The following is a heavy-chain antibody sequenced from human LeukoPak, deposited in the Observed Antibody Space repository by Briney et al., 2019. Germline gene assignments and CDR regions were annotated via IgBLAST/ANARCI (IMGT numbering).Heavy chain of an antibody. D-gene: IGHD6-19*01. V-gene: IGHV4-34*01. J-gene: IGHJ4*02. CDR1: GGSFSGYY. CDR3: ARGRQWLRYFDY. CDR2: INHSGST. Sequence: SETLSLTCAVYGGSFSGYYWSWIRQPPGKGLEWIGEINHSGSTNYNPSLKSRVTISVDTSKNQFSLKLSSVTAADTAVYYCARGRQWLRYFDYWGQGTLATVSS.